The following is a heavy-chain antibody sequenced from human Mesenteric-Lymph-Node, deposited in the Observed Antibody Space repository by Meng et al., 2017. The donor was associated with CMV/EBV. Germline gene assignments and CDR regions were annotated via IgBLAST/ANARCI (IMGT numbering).Heavy chain of an antibody. V-gene: IGHV3-23*01. J-gene: IGHJ6*02. CDR2: ISGSVAGT. CDR1: GFTFSSYS. D-gene: IGHD1-26*01. CDR3: AKAGYGGSYYYYYGMDV. Sequence: ETLSLTCAASGFTFSSYSMTWVRQAPGKGLEWVSSISGSVAGTYYADSVKGRFTISRDNSKNTLYLQMNSLRAEDTAVYFCAKAGYGGSYYYYYGMDVWGQGTTVTVSS.